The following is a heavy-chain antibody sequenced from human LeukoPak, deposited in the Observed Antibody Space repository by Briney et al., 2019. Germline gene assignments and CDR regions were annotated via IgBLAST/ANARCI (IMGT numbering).Heavy chain of an antibody. Sequence: ASVKVSCKASGYTFTSYDINWVRQATGQGLEWMGWMNPNSGNTGHAQKFQGRVTMTRNTSISTAYMELSSLRSEDTAVYYCARGSAWGSSWPQGYWGQGTLVTVSS. CDR2: MNPNSGNT. CDR3: ARGSAWGSSWPQGY. D-gene: IGHD6-13*01. CDR1: GYTFTSYD. V-gene: IGHV1-8*01. J-gene: IGHJ4*02.